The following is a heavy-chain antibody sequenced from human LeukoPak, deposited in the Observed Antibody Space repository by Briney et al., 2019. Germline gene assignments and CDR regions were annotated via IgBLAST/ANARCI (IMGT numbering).Heavy chain of an antibody. D-gene: IGHD5-18*01. CDR3: ARDYGYTYGYDY. CDR2: INPNSGGT. V-gene: IGHV1-2*06. Sequence: ASVKVSCKASGYTFTGYYMHGVRQAPGQGLEWMGRINPNSGGTNYAQKFQGRVTMTRDTSISTAYMELSRLRSDDTAVYYCARDYGYTYGYDYWGQGTLVTVSS. J-gene: IGHJ4*02. CDR1: GYTFTGYY.